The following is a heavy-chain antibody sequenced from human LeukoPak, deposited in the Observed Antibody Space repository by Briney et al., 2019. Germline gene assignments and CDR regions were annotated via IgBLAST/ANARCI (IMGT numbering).Heavy chain of an antibody. Sequence: PSETLSLTCAVSGVSISSSNWWSWVRQPPGKGLEWIGEIYHSGNTNYNPSLKSRVTISLDKSNNHLSLKLTSVTAADTAVYYCAREEMPGKLDYWGQGTLVTVSS. CDR2: IYHSGNT. CDR1: GVSISSSNW. D-gene: IGHD5-24*01. J-gene: IGHJ4*02. CDR3: AREEMPGKLDY. V-gene: IGHV4-4*02.